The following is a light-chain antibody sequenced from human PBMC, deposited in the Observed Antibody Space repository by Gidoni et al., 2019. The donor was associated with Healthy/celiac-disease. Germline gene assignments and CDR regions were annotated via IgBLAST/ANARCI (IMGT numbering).Light chain of an antibody. J-gene: IGKJ3*01. CDR3: QQYGSSPGFT. V-gene: IGKV3-20*01. CDR1: QSVSSGY. Sequence: IALTQSPGTLSLSPGERATLSCRASQSVSSGYLAWYQQKPGQAPRLLIYGASSRATGLPDRFSGSGSGTDFTLTISRLEPEDVAVYYCQQYGSSPGFTFGPGTKVDIK. CDR2: GAS.